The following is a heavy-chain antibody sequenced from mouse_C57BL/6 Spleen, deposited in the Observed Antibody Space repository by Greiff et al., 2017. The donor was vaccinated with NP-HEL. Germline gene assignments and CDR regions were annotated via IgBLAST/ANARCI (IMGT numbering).Heavy chain of an antibody. CDR3: ARDDYDVEDAMDY. Sequence: VQLQQSGAELVRPGASVKLSCKASGYTFTDYYINWVKPRPGQGLEWIARIYPGSGNTYYNEKFKGKATLTAEKSSSTAYMQISSLTSEDSAVYFCARDDYDVEDAMDYWGQGTSVTVSS. J-gene: IGHJ4*01. V-gene: IGHV1-76*01. CDR2: IYPGSGNT. D-gene: IGHD2-4*01. CDR1: GYTFTDYY.